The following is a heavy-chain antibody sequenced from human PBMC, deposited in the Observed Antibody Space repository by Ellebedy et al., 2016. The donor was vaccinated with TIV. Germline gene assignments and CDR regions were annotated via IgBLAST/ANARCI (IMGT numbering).Heavy chain of an antibody. CDR2: IYGGGST. V-gene: IGHV3-66*01. J-gene: IGHJ4*02. Sequence: GGSLRLSCAASGFSVNKNYMSWVRQAPGKGLEWVSLIYGGGSTYYADPVKGRFTISRDTSKNTLYLHMNSLRAEDTALYYCAGRNSGDYPYFDFWGQGTLVTVSS. CDR1: GFSVNKNY. D-gene: IGHD4-17*01. CDR3: AGRNSGDYPYFDF.